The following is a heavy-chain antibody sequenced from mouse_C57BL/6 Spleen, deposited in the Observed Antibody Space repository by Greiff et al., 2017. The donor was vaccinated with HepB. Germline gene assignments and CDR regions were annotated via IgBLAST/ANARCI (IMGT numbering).Heavy chain of an antibody. V-gene: IGHV1-50*01. J-gene: IGHJ3*01. CDR1: GYTFTSYW. CDR3: AREGDPGPRFAY. CDR2: IDPSDSYT. Sequence: QVQLQQSGAELVKPGASVKLSCKASGYTFTSYWMQWVKQRPGQGLEWIGQIDPSDSYTNYNQKFKGKATLTVDTSSSTAYMQLSSLTSEDSAVYYCAREGDPGPRFAYWGQGTLVTVSA.